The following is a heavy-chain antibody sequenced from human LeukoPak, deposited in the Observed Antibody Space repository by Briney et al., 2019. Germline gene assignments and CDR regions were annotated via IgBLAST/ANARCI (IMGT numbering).Heavy chain of an antibody. Sequence: GGSLRLSCAASGFTFSNAWMSWVRQAPGKGLEWVGRIKSKTDGGTTDYAAPVKGRFTISKDDSKNTLFLQMNSLKTEDTAVYYCTAYYFSSGNYYNPHYWGQGTLVTVSS. CDR3: TAYYFSSGNYYNPHY. D-gene: IGHD3-10*01. CDR1: GFTFSNAW. V-gene: IGHV3-15*01. J-gene: IGHJ4*02. CDR2: IKSKTDGGTT.